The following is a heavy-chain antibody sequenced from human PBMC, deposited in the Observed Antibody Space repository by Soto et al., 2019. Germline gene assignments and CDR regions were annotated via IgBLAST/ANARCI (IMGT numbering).Heavy chain of an antibody. Sequence: QVQLVQSGAEVKKAGSSVKVSCKASGGTFSSYAISWVRQAPGQGLEWMGGIIPIFGTTKYAQNFQGRVTITADESTSKEYMELSSLRAEDTAMYYCARDRRDYYDSSGYYYVIDYWGQGTLVTVSS. CDR2: IIPIFGTT. V-gene: IGHV1-69*12. J-gene: IGHJ4*02. CDR1: GGTFSSYA. D-gene: IGHD3-22*01. CDR3: ARDRRDYYDSSGYYYVIDY.